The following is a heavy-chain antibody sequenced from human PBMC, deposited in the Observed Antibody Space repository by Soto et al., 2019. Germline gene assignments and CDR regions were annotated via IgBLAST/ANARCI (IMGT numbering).Heavy chain of an antibody. D-gene: IGHD3-22*01. CDR3: ASRYSESSGRSGAFDL. CDR2: INPGSGRT. J-gene: IGHJ3*01. CDR1: GYTFTSYY. V-gene: IGHV1-46*01. Sequence: QVQLVQSGAEVRKPGASVRVFCKASGYTFTSYYMHWVRQAPGQGLEWMGMINPGSGRTTYTQKFQGRVTMTRDTSKSTVYMEVNSLRSEDTAVYYCASRYSESSGRSGAFDLWGQGTLVTVSS.